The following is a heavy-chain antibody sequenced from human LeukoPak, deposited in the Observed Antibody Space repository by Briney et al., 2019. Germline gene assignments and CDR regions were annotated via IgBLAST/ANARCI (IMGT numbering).Heavy chain of an antibody. D-gene: IGHD3-22*01. Sequence: GASVKVSCKASGYTFTSYGISWVRQAPGHGLEWMGWISAYTGKTNYAQKLQGRVTMTTGTSTRTAYMELRSLRSDDTAVYYCARSLTRGYYYDSSGYYNWFDPWGQGTLVTVSS. CDR3: ARSLTRGYYYDSSGYYNWFDP. J-gene: IGHJ5*02. CDR2: ISAYTGKT. V-gene: IGHV1-18*01. CDR1: GYTFTSYG.